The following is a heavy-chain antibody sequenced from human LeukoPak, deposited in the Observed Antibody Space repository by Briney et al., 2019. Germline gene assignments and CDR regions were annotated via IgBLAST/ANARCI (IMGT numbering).Heavy chain of an antibody. Sequence: PGRSLRLSCAASGFTFDDYGMSWVRQAPGKGLEWVSGINWNSGSTGYANSVKGRFTISRDNAKNSLYLQMNSLRAEDTALYYCARRRVTFVRGVDITSYYFDYWGQGTLVTVSS. CDR1: GFTFDDYG. D-gene: IGHD3-10*01. J-gene: IGHJ4*02. CDR3: ARRRVTFVRGVDITSYYFDY. CDR2: INWNSGST. V-gene: IGHV3-20*04.